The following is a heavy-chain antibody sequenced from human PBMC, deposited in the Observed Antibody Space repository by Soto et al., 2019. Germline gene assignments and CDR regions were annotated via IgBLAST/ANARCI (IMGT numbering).Heavy chain of an antibody. D-gene: IGHD1-26*01. CDR1: GGSVTSGNYY. CDR3: ARRKYSGTFWSLDF. V-gene: IGHV4-39*01. J-gene: IGHJ4*02. Sequence: PSETLSLTCTVSGGSVTSGNYYWSWIRQPPGKGLEWIGNIFYSGITYYNPSLRSRITMSVDTSKNQFPLKLSSVIAADTAVYYCARRKYSGTFWSLDFWGQGTLVTVLL. CDR2: IFYSGIT.